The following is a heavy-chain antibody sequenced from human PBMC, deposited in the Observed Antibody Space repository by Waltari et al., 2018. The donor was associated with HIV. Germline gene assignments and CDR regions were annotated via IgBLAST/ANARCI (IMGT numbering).Heavy chain of an antibody. J-gene: IGHJ4*02. CDR2: IKQDGSEK. D-gene: IGHD3-10*01. CDR1: GFTFSSHW. CDR3: ARGGFYGSGSKVN. V-gene: IGHV3-7*04. Sequence: EVQLVESGGGLVQPGGSLRLSCAASGFTFSSHWLRWVRQAPGKGLEWVANIKQDGSEKYYVDSVNGRFTISRDNAENSLYLQMNSLRAEDMAVYYCARGGFYGSGSKVNWGQGTLVTVSS.